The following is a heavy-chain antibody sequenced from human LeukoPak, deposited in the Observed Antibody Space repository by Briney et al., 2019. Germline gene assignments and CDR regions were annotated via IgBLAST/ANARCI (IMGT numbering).Heavy chain of an antibody. CDR2: IYIGGST. CDR1: GFTVSINY. V-gene: IGHV3-66*01. J-gene: IGHJ3*02. D-gene: IGHD2-15*01. Sequence: PGGSLRLSCAASGFTVSINYMSWVRQAPGKGLECGSVIYIGGSTYYADSVKGRFTISRDNSKNTLYLQMNSLRAEDTAVYYCARARSGGSCCVDAFDIWGQGTMVTVSS. CDR3: ARARSGGSCCVDAFDI.